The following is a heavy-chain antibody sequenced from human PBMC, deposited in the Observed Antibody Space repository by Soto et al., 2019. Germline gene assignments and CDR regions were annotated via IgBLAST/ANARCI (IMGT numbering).Heavy chain of an antibody. CDR3: ARDRGVYYDFWSGYYTSRNYYGMDV. Sequence: SVKVSCKASGGTFSSYAISWVRQAPGQGLEWMGGIIPIFGTANYAQKFQGRVTITADESTSTAYMELSSLRSEDTAVYYCARDRGVYYDFWSGYYTSRNYYGMDVWGQGTTVPVSS. D-gene: IGHD3-3*01. V-gene: IGHV1-69*13. J-gene: IGHJ6*02. CDR1: GGTFSSYA. CDR2: IIPIFGTA.